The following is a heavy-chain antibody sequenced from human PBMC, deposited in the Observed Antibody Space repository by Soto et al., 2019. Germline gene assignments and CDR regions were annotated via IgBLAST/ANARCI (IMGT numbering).Heavy chain of an antibody. J-gene: IGHJ4*02. CDR3: ATPRASPLYFDN. CDR1: VGIFSRYG. Sequence: SVKVSCKASVGIFSRYGLTWARRAPGQGLEWMGTIIPVFGTAKYAQKFKDRVTITADRSTNTVYLDVNSLRPEDTAKYYCATPRASPLYFDNWGRETLVPVSS. V-gene: IGHV1-69*06. D-gene: IGHD3-10*01. CDR2: IIPVFGTA.